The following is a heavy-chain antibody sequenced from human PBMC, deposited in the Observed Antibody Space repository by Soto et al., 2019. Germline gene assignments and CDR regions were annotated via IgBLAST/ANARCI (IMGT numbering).Heavy chain of an antibody. V-gene: IGHV4-39*01. CDR1: GGSISSSSYY. D-gene: IGHD3-10*01. CDR2: IYYSGST. Sequence: SETLSLTCTVSGGSISSSSYYWGWIRQPPGKGLEWIGSIYYSGSTYYNPSLKSRVTISVDTSKDQFSLKLSSVTAADTAVYYCASILWFGELYYYYGMDVWGQGTTV. CDR3: ASILWFGELYYYYGMDV. J-gene: IGHJ6*02.